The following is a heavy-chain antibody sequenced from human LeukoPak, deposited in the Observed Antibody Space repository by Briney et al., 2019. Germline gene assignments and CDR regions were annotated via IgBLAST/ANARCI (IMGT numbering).Heavy chain of an antibody. CDR1: GYTFTSYY. D-gene: IGHD3-10*01. V-gene: IGHV5-51*01. Sequence: KVSRKASGYTFTSYYIGWVRQMPGKGLEWMGIIYAGDSDIRYSPSFEGQVTISVDKSTTTAYLQWSSLKASDSAIYYCARLGVMVRGASDQITAFDIWGQGTLVTISS. CDR3: ARLGVMVRGASDQITAFDI. J-gene: IGHJ3*02. CDR2: IYAGDSDI.